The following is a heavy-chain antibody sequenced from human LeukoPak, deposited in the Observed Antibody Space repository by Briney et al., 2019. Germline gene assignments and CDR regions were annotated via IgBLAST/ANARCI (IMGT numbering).Heavy chain of an antibody. V-gene: IGHV3-7*01. CDR1: GLTYRSYW. CDR2: IKQDGSEK. J-gene: IGHJ4*02. Sequence: PGGSLRLSCAASGLTYRSYWMTWIRQAPGKGLEGVANIKQDGSEKYYVDSVKGRFTISRDNAKNSLYLQMNSLRAEDTAVYYCARDTGGGYSCYDCWGQGTLVTVSS. CDR3: ARDTGGGYSCYDC. D-gene: IGHD5-18*01.